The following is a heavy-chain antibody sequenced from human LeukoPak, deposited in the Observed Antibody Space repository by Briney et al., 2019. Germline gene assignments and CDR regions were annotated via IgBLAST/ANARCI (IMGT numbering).Heavy chain of an antibody. Sequence: SETLSLTCTVPCGSISSSSYYWGWIRQPPGKGLEWIGGIYYSWSTYYNPSLKSRVTISVDTSKNQVSLKLSSVTAADTAVYYCAGTFTASYDIVTGYRPYYYYYYMDVWGKGTTVTISS. V-gene: IGHV4-39*01. D-gene: IGHD3-9*01. J-gene: IGHJ6*03. CDR1: CGSISSSSYY. CDR2: IYYSWST. CDR3: AGTFTASYDIVTGYRPYYYYYYMDV.